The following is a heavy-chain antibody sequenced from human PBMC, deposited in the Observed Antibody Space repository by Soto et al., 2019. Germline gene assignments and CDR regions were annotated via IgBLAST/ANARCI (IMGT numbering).Heavy chain of an antibody. J-gene: IGHJ6*02. V-gene: IGHV3-30*18. CDR2: MSYDGSKI. CDR3: AKDSDHYYYYYLMDV. CDR1: GFAFDTYG. Sequence: XVCLRLSCEACGFAFDTYGMHWIRQGAGQGLEWVATMSYDGSKIYYRDSVRGRFSISRDDSKRTLYLQMNSLRAEDTAVYYCAKDSDHYYYYYLMDVWGQGTTVTVSS.